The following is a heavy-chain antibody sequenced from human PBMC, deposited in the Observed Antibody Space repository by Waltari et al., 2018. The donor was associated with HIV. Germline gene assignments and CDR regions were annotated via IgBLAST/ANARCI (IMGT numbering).Heavy chain of an antibody. V-gene: IGHV3-23*01. CDR1: GFTFRNYA. J-gene: IGHJ4*01. CDR3: AKDEGRFRPNYFDS. CDR2: ISNSDVTK. Sequence: EVQLSESGGDFVQPGGSLRLSCAASGFTFRNYAMNWVRQTPGKGLEWVASISNSDVTKYYANSVKGRFTISRDNSKNTLFLQMTSLRPDDTAIYYCAKDEGRFRPNYFDSWGHGTLVTVSS.